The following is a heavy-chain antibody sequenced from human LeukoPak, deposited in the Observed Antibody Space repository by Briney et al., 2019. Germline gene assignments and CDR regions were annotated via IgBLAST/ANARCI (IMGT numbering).Heavy chain of an antibody. CDR3: AKVGTSWPFYYFDY. CDR1: GVSISSSSYY. V-gene: IGHV4-39*07. Sequence: SETLSLTCTVSGVSISSSSYYWGWIRQPPGKGLEWIGSIYYSGSTYYNPSLKSRVTISVDTSKNQFSLKLSSVTAADTAVYYCAKVGTSWPFYYFDYWGQGTLVTVSS. CDR2: IYYSGST. D-gene: IGHD6-13*01. J-gene: IGHJ4*02.